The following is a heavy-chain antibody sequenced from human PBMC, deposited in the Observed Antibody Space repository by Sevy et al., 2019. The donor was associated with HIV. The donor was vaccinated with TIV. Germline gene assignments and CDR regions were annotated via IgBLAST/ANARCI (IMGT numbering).Heavy chain of an antibody. D-gene: IGHD3-10*01. CDR1: GFTFSSYA. CDR3: ARGRRYYYGSGSYSYYFDY. CDR2: ISYDGSNK. Sequence: GGSLRLSCAASGFTFSSYAMHWVRQAPGKALEWVAVISYDGSNKYYADSVKGRFTISRDNSKNTLYLQMNSLRAEDTAVYYCARGRRYYYGSGSYSYYFDYWGQGTLVTVSS. V-gene: IGHV3-30-3*01. J-gene: IGHJ4*02.